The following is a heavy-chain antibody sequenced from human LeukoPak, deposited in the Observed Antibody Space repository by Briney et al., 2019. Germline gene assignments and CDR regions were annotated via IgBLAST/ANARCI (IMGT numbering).Heavy chain of an antibody. CDR3: AKDPYYYDSSGYPNYFDY. V-gene: IGHV3-9*01. D-gene: IGHD3-22*01. CDR1: GFTFSSYW. Sequence: PGGSLRLSCAASGFTFSSYWMHWVRQAPGKGLVWVSGISWNSGSIGYADSVKGRFTISRDNAKNSPYLQMNSLRAEDTALYYCAKDPYYYDSSGYPNYFDYWGQGTLVTVSS. J-gene: IGHJ4*02. CDR2: ISWNSGSI.